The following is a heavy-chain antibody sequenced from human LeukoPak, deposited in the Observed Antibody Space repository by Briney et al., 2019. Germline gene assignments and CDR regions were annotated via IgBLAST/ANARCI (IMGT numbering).Heavy chain of an antibody. CDR3: ARDGTDIWDYYDILTGYSPPDY. V-gene: IGHV3-11*04. CDR1: GFTFSDYY. Sequence: GGSLRLSCAASGFTFSDYYMSWIRQAPGKGLEWVSYISSSGSTIYYAVSVEGRFTISRDNAKNSLYLQMNSLRAEDTAVYYCARDGTDIWDYYDILTGYSPPDYWGQGTLVTVSS. J-gene: IGHJ4*02. CDR2: ISSSGSTI. D-gene: IGHD3-9*01.